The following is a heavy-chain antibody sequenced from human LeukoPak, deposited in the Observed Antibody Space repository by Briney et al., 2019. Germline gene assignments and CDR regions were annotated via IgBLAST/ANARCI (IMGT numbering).Heavy chain of an antibody. D-gene: IGHD5-18*01. CDR3: ARDGNRGYSYGHEGYFDY. J-gene: IGHJ4*02. CDR2: IYYSGST. Sequence: SETLSLTCTVSGGSISSSSYYWGWIRQPPGKGLEWIGSIYYSGSTYYNPSLKSRVTISVDTSKNQFSLKLSSVTAADTAVYYCARDGNRGYSYGHEGYFDYWGQGTLVTVSS. CDR1: GGSISSSSYY. V-gene: IGHV4-39*07.